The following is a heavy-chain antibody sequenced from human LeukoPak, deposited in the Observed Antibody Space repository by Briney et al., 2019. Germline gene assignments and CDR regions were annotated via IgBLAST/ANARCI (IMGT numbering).Heavy chain of an antibody. Sequence: SGGSLRLSCTASGFTFSSYWMHWVRQAPGKGLVWVSRISSDGSSTSYADSVKGRFTISRDNSKNTLYLQMNSLRAEDTAVYYCARTYSGSYYGFDYWGQGTLVTVSS. V-gene: IGHV3-74*01. J-gene: IGHJ4*02. CDR3: ARTYSGSYYGFDY. CDR1: GFTFSSYW. D-gene: IGHD1-26*01. CDR2: ISSDGSST.